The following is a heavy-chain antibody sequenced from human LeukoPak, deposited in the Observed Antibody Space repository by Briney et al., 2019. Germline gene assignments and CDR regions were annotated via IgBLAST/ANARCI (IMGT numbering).Heavy chain of an antibody. V-gene: IGHV3-21*01. Sequence: PGGSLRLSCAASGFTFSSYSMNWVRQAPGKGLEWVSSISSSSSYIYYADSVKGRFTISRDNAKNSLYLQMNSLRAEDTAVYYCARDGGWDGYNPFDYWGQGTLVTVSS. CDR1: GFTFSSYS. CDR2: ISSSSSYI. J-gene: IGHJ4*02. D-gene: IGHD5-24*01. CDR3: ARDGGWDGYNPFDY.